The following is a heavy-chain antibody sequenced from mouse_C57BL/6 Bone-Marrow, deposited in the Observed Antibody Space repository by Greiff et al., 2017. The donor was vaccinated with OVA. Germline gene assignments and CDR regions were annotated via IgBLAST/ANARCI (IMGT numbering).Heavy chain of an antibody. CDR3: ARWKDYYGSSYAMDY. D-gene: IGHD1-1*01. CDR2: IYPGGGYT. J-gene: IGHJ4*01. V-gene: IGHV1-63*01. CDR1: GYTFTNYW. Sequence: QVQLQQSGAELVRPGTSVKMSCKASGYTFTNYWIGWVKQRPGHGLEWIGDIYPGGGYTNYNEKFKGKATLTADKSSSTAYMQLSSLTSEDSAIDYCARWKDYYGSSYAMDYWGQGTSVTVAS.